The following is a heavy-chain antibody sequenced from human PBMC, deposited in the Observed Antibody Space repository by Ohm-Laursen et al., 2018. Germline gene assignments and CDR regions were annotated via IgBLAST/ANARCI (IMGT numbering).Heavy chain of an antibody. Sequence: SVKVSCKASGYTFTSYGISWVRQAPGQGLEWMGWISDYNGNTNYAQKLQGRVTMTTDTSTSTAYMELRSLRSDDTAVYYCARVMKGYCSGGTCYYFDYWGQGTLVTVSS. J-gene: IGHJ4*02. CDR3: ARVMKGYCSGGTCYYFDY. CDR2: ISDYNGNT. V-gene: IGHV1-18*01. D-gene: IGHD2-15*01. CDR1: GYTFTSYG.